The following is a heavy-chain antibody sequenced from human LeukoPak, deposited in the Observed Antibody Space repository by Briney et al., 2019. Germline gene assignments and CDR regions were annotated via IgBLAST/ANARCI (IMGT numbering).Heavy chain of an antibody. D-gene: IGHD1-26*01. J-gene: IGHJ3*01. CDR1: EFTFNKHW. CDR3: VREIYVVGPAAFDL. Sequence: PGGSLRLSCAASEFTFNKHWMHWVRQAPGKGLVWVSHIESDGSGATYADPVKGRFTISRDNAKNTLYLQMNSLRADDTAVYFCVREIYVVGPAAFDLWGQGTMVTVSS. CDR2: IESDGSGA. V-gene: IGHV3-74*01.